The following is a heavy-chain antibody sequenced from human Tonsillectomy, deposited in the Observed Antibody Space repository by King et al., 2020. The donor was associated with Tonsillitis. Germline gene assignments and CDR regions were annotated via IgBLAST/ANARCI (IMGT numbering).Heavy chain of an antibody. Sequence: QLVQSGAEVRKPGSSVRVSCKPSGATLKSYAINWVRQAPGQGLEWLGGISPVVGKVNYVQKFQGRVTITADGATGTAYMGLNSLRSEDTAVYYCMGTGVAFDVWGRGTLVTVSS. CDR3: MGTGVAFDV. J-gene: IGHJ3*01. CDR1: GATLKSYA. V-gene: IGHV1-69*01. CDR2: ISPVVGKV. D-gene: IGHD7-27*01.